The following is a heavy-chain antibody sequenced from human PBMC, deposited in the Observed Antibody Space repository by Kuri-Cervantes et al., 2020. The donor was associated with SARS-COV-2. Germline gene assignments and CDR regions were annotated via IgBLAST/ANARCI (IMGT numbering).Heavy chain of an antibody. Sequence: ESLKISCTVSGGSISSSSYYWGWIRQPPGKGLEWIGSIYYSGSTYYNPSLKSRVTISVDTSKNQFSLKLSSVTAADTAVYYCARVPWAGLYYDFWSGYTYAFDIWGQGTMVTVSS. CDR3: ARVPWAGLYYDFWSGYTYAFDI. J-gene: IGHJ3*02. V-gene: IGHV4-39*07. CDR1: GGSISSSSYY. D-gene: IGHD3-3*01. CDR2: IYYSGST.